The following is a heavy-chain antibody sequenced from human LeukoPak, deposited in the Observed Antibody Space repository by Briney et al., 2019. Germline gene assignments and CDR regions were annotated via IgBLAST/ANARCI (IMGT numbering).Heavy chain of an antibody. CDR1: GYTLTELS. Sequence: ASVKVSCKVSGYTLTELSMHWVRQAPGKGLEWMGGFDPEDGETIYAQKFQGRVTMTEDTSTDTAYMELSSLRSEDTAVYYCARDLRGYSSSTDQYWFDPWGQGTLVTVSS. D-gene: IGHD6-6*01. V-gene: IGHV1-24*01. CDR3: ARDLRGYSSSTDQYWFDP. J-gene: IGHJ5*02. CDR2: FDPEDGET.